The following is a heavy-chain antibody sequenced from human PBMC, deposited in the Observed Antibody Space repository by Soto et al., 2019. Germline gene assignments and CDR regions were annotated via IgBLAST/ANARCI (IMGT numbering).Heavy chain of an antibody. CDR3: VKDFRRYTNGLDV. CDR2: ISWNSAST. Sequence: EVQLVESGGGLVEPGTSLRLSCVVSGFTYEDFAMHWVRQAPGKGLEWVSGISWNSASTGYADSVTGRFTISRDNAKNSLYLQRRTLTGDDTAMYYCVKDFRRYTNGLDVWGPGTWVTVSS. J-gene: IGHJ6*02. CDR1: GFTYEDFA. D-gene: IGHD5-18*01. V-gene: IGHV3-9*01.